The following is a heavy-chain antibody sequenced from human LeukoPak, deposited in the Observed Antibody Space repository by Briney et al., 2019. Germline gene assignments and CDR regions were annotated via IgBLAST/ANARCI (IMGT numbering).Heavy chain of an antibody. J-gene: IGHJ6*02. CDR1: GFTVSSNY. V-gene: IGHV3-66*01. Sequence: GGSLRLSCAASGFTVSSNYMSWVRQAPGKGLEWVSVIYSGGSTYYADSVKGRFTISRDDSKNTLYLQMNSLRAEDTAVYYCAKRYSSSWPYYYGMDVWGQGTTVTVSS. CDR2: IYSGGST. CDR3: AKRYSSSWPYYYGMDV. D-gene: IGHD6-13*01.